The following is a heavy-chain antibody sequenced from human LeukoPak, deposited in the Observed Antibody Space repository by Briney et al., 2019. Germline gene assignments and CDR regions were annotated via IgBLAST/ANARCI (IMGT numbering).Heavy chain of an antibody. V-gene: IGHV3-21*01. CDR2: ISSSSSYI. J-gene: IGHJ3*02. Sequence: GSLRLSCAASGFTFSSYSMKWVRQAPGKGLEWVSSISSSSSYIYYADSVKGRFTISRDNAKNSLYLQMNSLRAEDTAVYYCARAIPAAIPHDAFDIWGQGTMVTVSS. D-gene: IGHD2-2*01. CDR3: ARAIPAAIPHDAFDI. CDR1: GFTFSSYS.